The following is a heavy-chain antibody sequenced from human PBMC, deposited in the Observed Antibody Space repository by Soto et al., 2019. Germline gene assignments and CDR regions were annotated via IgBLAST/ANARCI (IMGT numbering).Heavy chain of an antibody. Sequence: EVQLVESGGGLVKPGGSLTLSCAASGFTFSISTMNWVRQAPGKRLEWVSSISSGTTYFYYADSVKGRFSISRDNAKHSLYLQMNSLRVEDTAVYYWARGDGTGLHSSGWSPRFWGQGTLVTVSS. D-gene: IGHD6-13*01. J-gene: IGHJ1*01. V-gene: IGHV3-21*01. CDR3: ARGDGTGLHSSGWSPRF. CDR2: ISSGTTYF. CDR1: GFTFSIST.